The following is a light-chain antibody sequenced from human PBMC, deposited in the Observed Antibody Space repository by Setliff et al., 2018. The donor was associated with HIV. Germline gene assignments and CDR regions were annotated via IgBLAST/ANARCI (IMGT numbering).Light chain of an antibody. CDR1: SSDVGGYGF. J-gene: IGLJ1*01. V-gene: IGLV2-14*03. Sequence: QSVLTQPASVSGSPGQSITISCIGTSSDVGGYGFVSWYQQRPGKAPKLIIFDVSERPSGVSHRFSGTKSGNTASLTISGLQTEDEADYFCASYRSPATYVFGMGTKVTVL. CDR2: DVS. CDR3: ASYRSPATYV.